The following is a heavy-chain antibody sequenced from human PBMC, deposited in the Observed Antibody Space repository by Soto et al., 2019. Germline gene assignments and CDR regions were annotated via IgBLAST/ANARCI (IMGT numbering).Heavy chain of an antibody. J-gene: IGHJ6*02. D-gene: IGHD3-22*01. CDR3: ARADTYYXDSSGFPTLYYYYGMDV. V-gene: IGHV3-33*01. CDR1: GFTFSSYG. Sequence: GGSLRLSCAASGFTFSSYGMHWVRQAPGKGLEWVAVIWYDGSNKYYADSVKGRFTISRDNSKNTLYLQMNSLRAEDTAVYYCARADTYYXDSSGFPTLYYYYGMDVWGQGTTVTVSS. CDR2: IWYDGSNK.